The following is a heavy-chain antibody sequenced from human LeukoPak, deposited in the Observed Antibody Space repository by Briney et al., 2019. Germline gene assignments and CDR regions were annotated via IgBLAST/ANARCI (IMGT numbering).Heavy chain of an antibody. Sequence: ASVKVSCKASGYTFTGYYMHWVRQAPGQGLEWMGWINPNSGGTNYAQKFQGRVTMTRDTSISTAYMELSRLRSDDTAVYYCARADCSSNSCYVQFDYWGQGTLVTVSS. J-gene: IGHJ4*02. CDR1: GYTFTGYY. V-gene: IGHV1-2*02. D-gene: IGHD2-2*01. CDR3: ARADCSSNSCYVQFDY. CDR2: INPNSGGT.